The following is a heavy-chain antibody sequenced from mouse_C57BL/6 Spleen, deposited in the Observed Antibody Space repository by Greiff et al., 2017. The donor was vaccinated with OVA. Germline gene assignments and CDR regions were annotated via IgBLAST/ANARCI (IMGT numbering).Heavy chain of an antibody. CDR1: GYTFTEYT. V-gene: IGHV1-62-2*01. CDR3: ARHEGTVVAPYAMDY. Sequence: QVQLKQSGAELVKPGASVKLSCKASGYTFTEYTIHWVKQRSGQGLEWLGWFYPGSGSIKYNEKFKDKATLTADKSSSTVYMELRRLTSEDSAVYVCARHEGTVVAPYAMDYWGQGTSVTVSS. CDR2: FYPGSGSI. D-gene: IGHD1-1*01. J-gene: IGHJ4*01.